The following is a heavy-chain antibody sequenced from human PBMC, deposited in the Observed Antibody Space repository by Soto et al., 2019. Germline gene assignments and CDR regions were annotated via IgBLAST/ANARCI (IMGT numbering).Heavy chain of an antibody. CDR3: ARGNCSSPNCYSFSGYYGMDV. CDR2: IYTSGST. V-gene: IGHV4-4*07. CDR1: GGSISSYY. D-gene: IGHD2-2*01. J-gene: IGHJ6*02. Sequence: SETMSLTCTLSGGSISSYYWSWIRQPAGKGLEWIGRIYTSGSTNYNPSLKSRVTMSLDTSKNQFSLKLTSVTAADTALYYCARGNCSSPNCYSFSGYYGMDVWGQGTTVTVSS.